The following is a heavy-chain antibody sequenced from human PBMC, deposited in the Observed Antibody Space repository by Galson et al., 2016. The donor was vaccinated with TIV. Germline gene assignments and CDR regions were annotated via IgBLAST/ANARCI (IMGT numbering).Heavy chain of an antibody. Sequence: SVKVSCKASGYIFANYYMHWVRQAPGEGLEWMGWINPDSGDTSFAQKFQGRLTMTRDTSIATAYMDLSRLTSGDTAVYYCARVVRGCLEWSDYWYFDVWGRGTQVTVSS. CDR2: INPDSGDT. D-gene: IGHD3-10*01. CDR1: GYIFANYY. V-gene: IGHV1-2*02. CDR3: ARVVRGCLEWSDYWYFDV. J-gene: IGHJ2*01.